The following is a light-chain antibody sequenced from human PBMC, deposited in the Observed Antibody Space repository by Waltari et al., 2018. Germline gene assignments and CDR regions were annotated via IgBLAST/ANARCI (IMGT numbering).Light chain of an antibody. CDR3: GAWDDSLSGHYV. V-gene: IGLV1-47*01. CDR2: RND. Sequence: QSVLTQPPSASGTPGQRVTISCSGSSSNIRSNPVYWYQQLPGMAPTLLLYRNDQRPSGVPDRFSGSKSGSSASLAISGLRSEDEADYYCGAWDDSLSGHYVFGTGTKVTVL. CDR1: SSNIRSNP. J-gene: IGLJ1*01.